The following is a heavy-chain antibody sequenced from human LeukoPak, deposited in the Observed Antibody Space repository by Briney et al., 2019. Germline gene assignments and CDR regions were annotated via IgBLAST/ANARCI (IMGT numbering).Heavy chain of an antibody. CDR1: GGSISSSS. CDR2: ISGSSSTI. V-gene: IGHV3-48*01. J-gene: IGHJ3*02. Sequence: ETLSLTCTVSGGSISSSSYYWGWIRQPPGKGLEWVSYISGSSSTIYYADSVRGRFTISRDNAKNSLYLQMNTLRAGDTAVYYCARGLYYYDSSGYYGDTFDIWGQGTMVIVSS. D-gene: IGHD3-22*01. CDR3: ARGLYYYDSSGYYGDTFDI.